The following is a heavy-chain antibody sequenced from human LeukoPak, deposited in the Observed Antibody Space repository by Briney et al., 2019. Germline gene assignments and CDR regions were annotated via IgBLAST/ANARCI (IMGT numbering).Heavy chain of an antibody. CDR2: ISSNGGST. CDR1: GFTFSSYA. CDR3: ARVLPGYGMDV. V-gene: IGHV3-64*04. Sequence: GGSLRLSCSASGFTFSSYAMHWVRQAPGKGLEYVSAISSNGGSTYYADSVKGRFTISRDNAKNTLYLQMNRLRAEDTALYYCARVLPGYGMDVWGQGTTVTVSS. J-gene: IGHJ6*02.